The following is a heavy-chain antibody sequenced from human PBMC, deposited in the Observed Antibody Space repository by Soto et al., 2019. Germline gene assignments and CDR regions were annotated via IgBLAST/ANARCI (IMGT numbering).Heavy chain of an antibody. V-gene: IGHV3-23*01. CDR2: ISGSGDNT. CDR1: GFTFSNYV. J-gene: IGHJ4*02. Sequence: EVHLLDSGGGLVQPGGSLRLSCAASGFTFSNYVMSWVRQAPGKGLEWVSSISGSGDNTYYAGSVKGRFTISRDNSKNTLFLQMNSLRAEDTAVYYCAKLPLVLALGIDYWGQGTLVTVSS. CDR3: AKLPLVLALGIDY.